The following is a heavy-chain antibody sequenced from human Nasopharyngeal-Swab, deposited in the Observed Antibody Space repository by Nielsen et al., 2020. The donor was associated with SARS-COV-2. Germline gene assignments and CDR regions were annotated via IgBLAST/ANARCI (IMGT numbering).Heavy chain of an antibody. CDR1: GGSFSGYY. Sequence: SETLSLTCAVYGGSFSGYYWSWIRQPPGKGPEWIGEINHSGSTNYNPSLKSRVTISVDTSKNQFSLKLSSVTAADTAVYYCARDGEQQLVRRFDYWGQGTLVTVSS. J-gene: IGHJ4*02. V-gene: IGHV4-34*01. D-gene: IGHD6-13*01. CDR3: ARDGEQQLVRRFDY. CDR2: INHSGST.